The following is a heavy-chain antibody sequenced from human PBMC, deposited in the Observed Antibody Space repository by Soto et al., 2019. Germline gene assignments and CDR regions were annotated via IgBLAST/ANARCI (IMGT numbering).Heavy chain of an antibody. CDR1: GFTFSSYA. CDR3: AGGYSSGWYFDY. V-gene: IGHV3-30-3*01. Sequence: GGSLRLSCAASGFTFSSYAMHWVRQAPGKGLEWVAVISYDGSNKYYADSVKGRFTVSRDNSKNTLYLQMNSLRAEDTAVYYCAGGYSSGWYFDYWGQGTLVTVSS. J-gene: IGHJ4*02. CDR2: ISYDGSNK. D-gene: IGHD6-19*01.